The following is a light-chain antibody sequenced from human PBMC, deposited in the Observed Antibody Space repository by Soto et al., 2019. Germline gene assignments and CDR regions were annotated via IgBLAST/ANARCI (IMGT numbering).Light chain of an antibody. J-gene: IGKJ2*01. Sequence: ESVLTQSPATLSLSPGERATLSCGASQSVSSSDLAWYQQKPGLAPRLLIYDASSRATGIPDRFSGSGSGTDFTLSISRLEPEDFAVYSCQQYGSSPHTFGQGTKLEIK. V-gene: IGKV3D-20*01. CDR3: QQYGSSPHT. CDR2: DAS. CDR1: QSVSSSD.